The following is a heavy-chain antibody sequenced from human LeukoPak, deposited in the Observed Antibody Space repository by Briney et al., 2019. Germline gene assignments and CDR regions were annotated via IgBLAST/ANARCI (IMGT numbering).Heavy chain of an antibody. CDR1: GGSISSYY. V-gene: IGHV4-59*01. J-gene: IGHJ5*02. Sequence: SETLSLTCTVSGGSISSYYWSWIRQPPGKGLEWIGYIYHSGSTNYNPSLKSRVTISVDTSKNQFSLKLSSVTAADTAVYYCARESGSMRWFDPWGQGTLVTVSS. CDR3: ARESGSMRWFDP. CDR2: IYHSGST. D-gene: IGHD6-25*01.